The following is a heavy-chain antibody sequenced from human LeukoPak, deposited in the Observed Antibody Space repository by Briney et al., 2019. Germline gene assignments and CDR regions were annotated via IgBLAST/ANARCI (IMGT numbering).Heavy chain of an antibody. J-gene: IGHJ4*02. D-gene: IGHD6-19*01. CDR3: ARDQMYTRVWDY. CDR2: IYHSGST. CDR1: GYSISSGYY. V-gene: IGHV4-38-2*02. Sequence: PSETLSLTCAVSGYSISSGYYWGWIRQPPGKGLEWIGSIYHSGSTYYSPSLKSRVAISVDPSKNQFSLKLRSVTAADTAVYYCARDQMYTRVWDYWGQGTLVTVSS.